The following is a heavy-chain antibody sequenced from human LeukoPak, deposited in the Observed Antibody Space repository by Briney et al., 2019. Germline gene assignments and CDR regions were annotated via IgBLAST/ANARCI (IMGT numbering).Heavy chain of an antibody. CDR3: ARQGTTTSWYYFDF. CDR1: GYTFTSYW. CDR2: IYPGDSDT. J-gene: IGHJ4*02. D-gene: IGHD1-7*01. Sequence: GESLKISCKGAGYTFTSYWTGWVRQMPGKGLEWMGIIYPGDSDTRYSPSFQGQVTISADKSISTAYLQWSSLKASDTAMYYCARQGTTTSWYYFDFWGQGTLVTVSS. V-gene: IGHV5-51*01.